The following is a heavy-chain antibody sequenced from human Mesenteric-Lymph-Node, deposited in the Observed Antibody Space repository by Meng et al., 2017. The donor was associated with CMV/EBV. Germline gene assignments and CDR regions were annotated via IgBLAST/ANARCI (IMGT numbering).Heavy chain of an antibody. CDR2: INHSGST. CDR1: GGSFSGHY. CDR3: ARVSSSEDGDYCVFDY. D-gene: IGHD4-17*01. Sequence: SETLSLTCAVYGGSFSGHYWNWIRQPPGKGLEWIGEINHSGSTNYNPSLKSRVTISVDTSKNQFSLKLSSVTAADTAVYYCARVSSSEDGDYCVFDYWGQGTLVTVSS. J-gene: IGHJ4*02. V-gene: IGHV4-34*01.